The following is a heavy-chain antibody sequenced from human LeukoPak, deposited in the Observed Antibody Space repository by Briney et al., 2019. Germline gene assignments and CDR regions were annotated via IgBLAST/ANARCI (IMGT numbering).Heavy chain of an antibody. CDR2: IKQDGSEK. CDR3: TSWGDTTAEYFQR. V-gene: IGHV3-7*01. Sequence: GGSLRLSCAASGFTFSSYWMNWARQAPGKGLEWVANIKQDGSEKYYVDSVKGRFTISRDNAQNSMYLQMNSLRVEDTAVYYCTSWGDTTAEYFQRWGQGTLVTVSS. CDR1: GFTFSSYW. D-gene: IGHD2-21*02. J-gene: IGHJ1*01.